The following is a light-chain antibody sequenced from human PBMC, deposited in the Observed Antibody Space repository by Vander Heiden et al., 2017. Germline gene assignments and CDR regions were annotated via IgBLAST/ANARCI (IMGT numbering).Light chain of an antibody. CDR3: QQYNNWPPYT. J-gene: IGKJ2*01. CDR2: GAF. CDR1: QSVSSN. Sequence: EIVMTQSPATLSVSPGERATLSCRASQSVSSNLAWYQQKPGQAPRLLIYGAFTRATGIPARFSGSGSGTEFTLTISSRQSEDFAVYYCQQYNNWPPYTFGQGTKLEIK. V-gene: IGKV3-15*01.